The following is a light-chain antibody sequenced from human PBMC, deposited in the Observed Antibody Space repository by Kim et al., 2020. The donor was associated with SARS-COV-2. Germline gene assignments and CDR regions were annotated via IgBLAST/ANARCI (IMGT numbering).Light chain of an antibody. Sequence: SPRERATLSCRASQTFGGGYLAWYQQRPGQAPRLVITYASRRATGIPDRFSVSGSGTDFTLTISRLEPEDFAMYYCLQYGRSPPTFGQGTRLEIK. CDR1: QTFGGGY. J-gene: IGKJ5*01. CDR2: YAS. CDR3: LQYGRSPPT. V-gene: IGKV3-20*01.